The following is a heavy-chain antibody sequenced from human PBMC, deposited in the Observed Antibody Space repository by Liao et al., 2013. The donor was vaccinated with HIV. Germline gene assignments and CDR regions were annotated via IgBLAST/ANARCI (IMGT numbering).Heavy chain of an antibody. Sequence: QVQLQQWGAGLLKPSETLSLTCAVYGGSFSGYYWSWIRQPPGKGLEWIGEINHSGSTNYNPSLKSRVTISVDTSKNQFSLKLSSVTAADTAVYYCARDRPNYYGSGTSFDYWGQGTLVTVSS. CDR1: GGSFSGYY. CDR2: INHSGST. J-gene: IGHJ4*02. CDR3: ARDRPNYYGSGTSFDY. D-gene: IGHD3-10*01. V-gene: IGHV4-34*01.